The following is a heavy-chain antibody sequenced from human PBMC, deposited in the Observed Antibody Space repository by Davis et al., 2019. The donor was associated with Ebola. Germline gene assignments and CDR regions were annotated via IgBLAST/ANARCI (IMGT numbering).Heavy chain of an antibody. Sequence: SETLSLTCTVSGGSIRRYYWSWIRQPPGKGLAWIGYLYYSGSTNYNPSLKSRVTISVDTSKNQFSLKLSSVTAADTAVYYCARGGRIAAQDFDYWGQGTLVTVSS. CDR1: GGSIRRYY. V-gene: IGHV4-59*08. CDR3: ARGGRIAAQDFDY. D-gene: IGHD6-6*01. J-gene: IGHJ4*02. CDR2: LYYSGST.